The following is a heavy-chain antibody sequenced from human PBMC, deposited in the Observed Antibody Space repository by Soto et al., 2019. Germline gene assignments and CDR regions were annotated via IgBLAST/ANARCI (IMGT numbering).Heavy chain of an antibody. J-gene: IGHJ4*02. CDR1: GGSVSSSFFY. D-gene: IGHD6-19*01. V-gene: IGHV4-61*01. CDR3: AREPRYSSGWFYFDY. Sequence: SETLSLTSTVSGGSVSSSFFYWSWILQPPGKGLEWVGYIYYSGTTSHNPSLKSRVTLSVDTSKNQFSLKLTSVTAADTAVYYCAREPRYSSGWFYFDYWGQGTLVTVSS. CDR2: IYYSGTT.